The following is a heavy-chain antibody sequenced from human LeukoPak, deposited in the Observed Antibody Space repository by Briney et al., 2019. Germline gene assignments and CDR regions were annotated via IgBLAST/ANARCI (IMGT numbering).Heavy chain of an antibody. CDR3: ARRPAYYYGSGRDFDY. Sequence: SETLSLTCTVSGYSISSGYYWSWIRQPPGKGLEWIGEINHSGSTNYNPSLKSRVTISVDTSKNQFSLKLSSVTAADTAVYYCARRPAYYYGSGRDFDYWGQGTLVTVSS. J-gene: IGHJ4*02. V-gene: IGHV4-38-2*02. D-gene: IGHD3-10*01. CDR2: INHSGST. CDR1: GYSISSGYY.